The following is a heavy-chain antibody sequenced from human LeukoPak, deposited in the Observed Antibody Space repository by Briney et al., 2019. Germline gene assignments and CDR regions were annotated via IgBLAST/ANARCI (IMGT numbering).Heavy chain of an antibody. CDR1: GFTFSSYA. V-gene: IGHV3-30-3*01. Sequence: PGGSLRLSCAASGFTFSSYAMHWVRQAPGKGLEWVAVISYDGSNKYYADSVKGRFTISRDNSKNTLYLQMNSLRAEDTAVYYCARGAPKKYYYDSSGYAHYWGQGTLVTVSS. J-gene: IGHJ4*02. D-gene: IGHD3-22*01. CDR2: ISYDGSNK. CDR3: ARGAPKKYYYDSSGYAHY.